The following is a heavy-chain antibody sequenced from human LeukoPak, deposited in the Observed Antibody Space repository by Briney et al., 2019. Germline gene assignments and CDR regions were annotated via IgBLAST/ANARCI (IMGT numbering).Heavy chain of an antibody. Sequence: GGSLRLSCAVSGFTFGDYWMIWVRQAPGKGLERVASIKQDESEKKYVGPVKGRFTISRDNAKSSLYLQMSSLRVEDTAVYYCARDLRYFDYWGQGTLVTVSS. CDR3: ARDLRYFDY. V-gene: IGHV3-7*01. J-gene: IGHJ4*02. CDR1: GFTFGDYW. CDR2: IKQDESEK.